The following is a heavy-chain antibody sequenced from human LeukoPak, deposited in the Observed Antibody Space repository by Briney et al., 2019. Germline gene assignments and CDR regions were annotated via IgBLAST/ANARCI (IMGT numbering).Heavy chain of an antibody. CDR2: IYYSGST. Sequence: PSETLSLTCTVSGGSISSSSYYWGWIRQPPGKGLEWIGSIYYSGSTYYNPSLKSRVTISVDTSKNQFSLKLSSVTAADTAVYYCARASYDFWSGHFDYWGQGTLVTVSS. J-gene: IGHJ4*02. CDR1: GGSISSSSYY. D-gene: IGHD3-3*01. V-gene: IGHV4-39*01. CDR3: ARASYDFWSGHFDY.